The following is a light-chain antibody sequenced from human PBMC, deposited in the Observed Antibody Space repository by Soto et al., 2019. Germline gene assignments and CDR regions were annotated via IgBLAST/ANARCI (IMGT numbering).Light chain of an antibody. V-gene: IGKV3-11*01. J-gene: IGKJ4*01. Sequence: VLTQSPATLSLSPGERATLSCRASQTVSRYLAWYQQKPGQAPRLLIYYASHRATVIPARFSGSGSGTDYTLTISSVEPEDFAVYYCQHRSTWPILTCGGGTTVEI. CDR1: QTVSRY. CDR3: QHRSTWPILT. CDR2: YAS.